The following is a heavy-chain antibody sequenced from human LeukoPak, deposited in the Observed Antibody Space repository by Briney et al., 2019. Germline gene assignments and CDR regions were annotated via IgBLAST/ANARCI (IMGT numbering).Heavy chain of an antibody. D-gene: IGHD5-18*01. CDR1: GFTFNNYA. Sequence: GGSLRLSCAASGFTFNNYAVTWVRQAPGKGLEWVSVINGGGSSYYADSVKGRFTVSRDKSKNTLYLQMNSLRDEDTAVYYCAKGQGYNYDDSIDYWGQGTLVTVSS. CDR2: INGGGSS. V-gene: IGHV3-23*01. CDR3: AKGQGYNYDDSIDY. J-gene: IGHJ4*02.